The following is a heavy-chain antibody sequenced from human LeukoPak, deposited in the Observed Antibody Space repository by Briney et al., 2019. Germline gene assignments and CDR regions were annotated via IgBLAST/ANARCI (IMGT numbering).Heavy chain of an antibody. CDR2: IIPIFGTA. V-gene: IGHV1-69*13. CDR1: GYTFTGYY. J-gene: IGHJ4*02. D-gene: IGHD3-10*01. Sequence: ASVKVSCKASGYTFTGYYMHWVRQAPGQGLEWMGGIIPIFGTANYAQKFQGRVTITADESTSTAYMELSSLRSEDTAVYYCNYYYGSGSYFQYYFDYWGQGTLVTVSS. CDR3: NYYYGSGSYFQYYFDY.